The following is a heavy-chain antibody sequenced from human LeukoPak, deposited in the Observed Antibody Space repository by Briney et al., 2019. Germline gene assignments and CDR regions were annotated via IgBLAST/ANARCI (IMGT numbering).Heavy chain of an antibody. D-gene: IGHD3-10*01. Sequence: GRSLRLSCAASGFTFSSYAMHWVRQAPGKGLEWVAVIPYDGSNKYYADSVKGRFTISRDNSKNTLYLQMNSLRAEDTAVYYCARHGVATSVTMVRGVNYDYYYGMDVWGQGTTVTVSS. J-gene: IGHJ6*02. CDR2: IPYDGSNK. CDR3: ARHGVATSVTMVRGVNYDYYYGMDV. CDR1: GFTFSSYA. V-gene: IGHV3-30*04.